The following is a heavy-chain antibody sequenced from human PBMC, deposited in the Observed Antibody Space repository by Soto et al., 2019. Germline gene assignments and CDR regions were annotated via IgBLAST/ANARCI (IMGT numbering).Heavy chain of an antibody. CDR1: GGSISSDSYS. D-gene: IGHD3-10*01. Sequence: PSETLSLTCAVSGGSISSDSYSWSWIRQPPGKGLEWIGYIYHSGTTYYNPSLRSRVTISVDRSKNQFSLNLTSVTAAYTAVYYCAGYDSGNYYYGMDVWGQGTMVTVSS. V-gene: IGHV4-30-2*01. CDR2: IYHSGTT. CDR3: AGYDSGNYYYGMDV. J-gene: IGHJ6*02.